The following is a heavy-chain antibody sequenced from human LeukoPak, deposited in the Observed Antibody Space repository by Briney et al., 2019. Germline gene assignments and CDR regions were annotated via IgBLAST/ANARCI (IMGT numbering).Heavy chain of an antibody. Sequence: PSETLSLTCTVSGGSISSYYWSWIRQPPGKGLEWIGYIYYSGSTNYNPSLKSRVTISVDTSKNQFSLELSSVTAADTAVYYCARGNRNWNDYYYYGMDVWGQGTTVTVSS. CDR3: ARGNRNWNDYYYYGMDV. CDR2: IYYSGST. D-gene: IGHD1-20*01. J-gene: IGHJ6*02. CDR1: GGSISSYY. V-gene: IGHV4-59*01.